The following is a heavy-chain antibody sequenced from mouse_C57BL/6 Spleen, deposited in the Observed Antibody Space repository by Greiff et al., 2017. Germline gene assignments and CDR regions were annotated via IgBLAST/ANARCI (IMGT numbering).Heavy chain of an antibody. CDR2: INYDGSST. CDR3: ARDGYYGRSYRWYFDV. CDR1: GFTFSDYY. J-gene: IGHJ1*03. V-gene: IGHV5-16*01. D-gene: IGHD1-1*01. Sequence: EVMLVESEGGLVQPGSSMKLSCTASGFTFSDYYMAWVRQVPEKGLEWVANINYDGSSTYYLDSLKSRFIISIDNAKNILYLQMSSLKSEDTATYYCARDGYYGRSYRWYFDVWGTGTTVTVSS.